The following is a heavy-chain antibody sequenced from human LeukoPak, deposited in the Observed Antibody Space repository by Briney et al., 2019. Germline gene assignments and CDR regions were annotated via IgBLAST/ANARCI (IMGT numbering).Heavy chain of an antibody. CDR3: ARARYSSSWACDY. Sequence: SETLSLTCTVSGVSISSYYWSWIRQPPGKGLEWIGYIYYSGSTNYNPSLKSRVTISVDTSKNQFSLKLCSVTAADTAVYYCARARYSSSWACDYWGQGTLVTVSS. CDR2: IYYSGST. J-gene: IGHJ4*02. D-gene: IGHD6-13*01. CDR1: GVSISSYY. V-gene: IGHV4-59*01.